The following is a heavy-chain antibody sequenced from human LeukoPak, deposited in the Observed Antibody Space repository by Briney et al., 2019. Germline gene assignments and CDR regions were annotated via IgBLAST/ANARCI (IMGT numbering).Heavy chain of an antibody. D-gene: IGHD2-2*01. CDR3: ARDQDDIVVVPAALPFDY. V-gene: IGHV1-18*01. CDR1: GYTFTSYG. J-gene: IGHJ4*02. CDR2: ISAYNGNT. Sequence: GASVKASCKASGYTFTSYGISWVRQAPGQGLEWMGWISAYNGNTNYAQKLQGRVTMTTDTSTSTAYMELRSLRSDDTAVYYCARDQDDIVVVPAALPFDYWGQGTLVTVSS.